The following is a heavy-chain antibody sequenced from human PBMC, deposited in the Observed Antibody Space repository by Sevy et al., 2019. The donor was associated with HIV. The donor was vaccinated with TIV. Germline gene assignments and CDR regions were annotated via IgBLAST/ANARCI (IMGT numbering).Heavy chain of an antibody. Sequence: GGSLRLSCIGSGFSFSYYGIHWVRQTPGKGLDWVALISHDGINEYYADSVKGRFTISRDNSKNTLYLQMNSLRAEDTAVYYCARDLAPYSSGWYNWFDPWGQGTLVTVSS. CDR3: ARDLAPYSSGWYNWFDP. J-gene: IGHJ5*02. CDR2: ISHDGINE. CDR1: GFSFSYYG. D-gene: IGHD6-19*01. V-gene: IGHV3-30*03.